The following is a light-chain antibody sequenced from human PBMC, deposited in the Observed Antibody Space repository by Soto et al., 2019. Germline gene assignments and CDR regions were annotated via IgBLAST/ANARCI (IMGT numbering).Light chain of an antibody. Sequence: DIQMTQSPSNLSASVGARVTITCRASQSISSWLAWYQQKPGKAPKLLIYKASSLESGVPSRFSGSGSGTEFTLTISSLQPDDFATYYCQQYNSYSRTFGQGTKLEIK. CDR2: KAS. J-gene: IGKJ2*01. CDR3: QQYNSYSRT. V-gene: IGKV1-5*03. CDR1: QSISSW.